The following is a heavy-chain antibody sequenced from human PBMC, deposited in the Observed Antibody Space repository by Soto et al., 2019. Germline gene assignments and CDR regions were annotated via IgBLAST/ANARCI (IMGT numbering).Heavy chain of an antibody. V-gene: IGHV4-59*01. D-gene: IGHD2-15*01. CDR2: IYYSGST. CDR1: GGSISSYY. J-gene: IGHJ4*02. CDR3: ARDKSGYGGKLDY. Sequence: QVQLQESGPGLVKPSETLSLTCTVSGGSISSYYWSWIRQPPGEGLEWIGYIYYSGSTNYNPSRNSRVTISVDTSKNQFSLKLSSVTAADTAVYYCARDKSGYGGKLDYWGQGTLVTVSS.